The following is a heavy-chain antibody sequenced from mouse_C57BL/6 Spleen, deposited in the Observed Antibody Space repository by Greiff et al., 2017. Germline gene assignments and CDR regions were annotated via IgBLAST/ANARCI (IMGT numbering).Heavy chain of an antibody. D-gene: IGHD2-4*01. CDR1: GYTFTSYW. V-gene: IGHV1-64*01. CDR3: ARSKGDYGGIFFAY. Sequence: QVQLQQPGAELVKPGASVKLSCKASGYTFTSYWMHWVKQRPGQGLEWIGMIHPNSGSTNYNEKFKSKATLTVDKSSSTAYMQLSSLTSEDSAVYYCARSKGDYGGIFFAYWGQGTLVTVSA. J-gene: IGHJ3*01. CDR2: IHPNSGST.